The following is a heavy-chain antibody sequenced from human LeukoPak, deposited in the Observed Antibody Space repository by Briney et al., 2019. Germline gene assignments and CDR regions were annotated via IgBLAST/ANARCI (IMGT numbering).Heavy chain of an antibody. J-gene: IGHJ3*02. V-gene: IGHV4-59*01. CDR2: IYYSGIT. CDR1: RGSISSYY. D-gene: IGHD3-22*01. Sequence: SETLSLTCSVSRGSISSYYWSWIRQAPGKGLEWIGYIYYSGITYYNPSLKSRVTISVDTSQNQFSLKLSSVTAADTAVYYCARSPDYYESTGSVDAFDIWGHGTMVTVSS. CDR3: ARSPDYYESTGSVDAFDI.